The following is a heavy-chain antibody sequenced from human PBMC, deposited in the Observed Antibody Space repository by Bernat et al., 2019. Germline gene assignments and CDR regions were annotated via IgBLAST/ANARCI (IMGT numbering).Heavy chain of an antibody. V-gene: IGHV1-69*01. CDR3: ARGSFIRDYYDSSGRSDAFDI. CDR1: GGTFSSYA. Sequence: QVQLVQSGAEVKKPGSSVKVSCKASGGTFSSYAISWVRQAPGQGLEWMGGTIPIFGTANYAQKFQGRVTITADESTSTAYMGLRSLRSEDTAVYYCARGSFIRDYYDSSGRSDAFDIWGQGTMVTVSS. D-gene: IGHD3-22*01. CDR2: TIPIFGTA. J-gene: IGHJ3*02.